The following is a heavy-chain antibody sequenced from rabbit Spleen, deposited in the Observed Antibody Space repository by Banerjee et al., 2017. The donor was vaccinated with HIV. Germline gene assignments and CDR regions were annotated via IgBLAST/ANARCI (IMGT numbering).Heavy chain of an antibody. CDR2: IYGGGRGT. V-gene: IGHV1S45*01. CDR1: GFSFSSSYY. Sequence: QEQLVESGGGLVQPEGSLTLTCTVSGFSFSSSYYMCWVRQAPGKGLEWIACIYGGGRGTYYAAWANGRFTISKTSSTTVTLQMTSLTVADTATYFCARVRYGDSNYWNDLWGQGTLVTVS. CDR3: ARVRYGDSNYWNDL. D-gene: IGHD8-1*01. J-gene: IGHJ3*01.